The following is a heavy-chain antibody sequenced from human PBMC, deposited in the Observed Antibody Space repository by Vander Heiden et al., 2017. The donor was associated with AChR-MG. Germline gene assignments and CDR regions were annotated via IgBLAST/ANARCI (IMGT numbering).Heavy chain of an antibody. Sequence: QVQLAESGGGLVKPGGSLRLPCAASESTFSDYYMGWIRLTPGKGLEWVSYISSSGSTIYYADSVKGRFTISRDNAKNSLYLHMNSLRAEDTAVYYCAIVSSGYVDYWCQGTLITLSS. D-gene: IGHD3-22*01. CDR1: ESTFSDYY. CDR3: AIVSSGYVDY. V-gene: IGHV3-11*01. CDR2: ISSSGSTI. J-gene: IGHJ4*02.